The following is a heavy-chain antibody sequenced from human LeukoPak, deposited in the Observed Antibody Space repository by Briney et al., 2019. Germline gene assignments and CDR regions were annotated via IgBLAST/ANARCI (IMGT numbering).Heavy chain of an antibody. J-gene: IGHJ6*02. CDR3: ARELGGLGYYYGMDV. V-gene: IGHV3-74*01. Sequence: GGSLRLSCAASGFTFSSYWMHWVRQAPGKGLVWVSRINSDGSSTSYADSVKGRFTIPRDNAKNTLYLQMNSLRAEDTAVYYCARELGGLGYYYGMDVWGQGTTVTVSS. CDR1: GFTFSSYW. CDR2: INSDGSST.